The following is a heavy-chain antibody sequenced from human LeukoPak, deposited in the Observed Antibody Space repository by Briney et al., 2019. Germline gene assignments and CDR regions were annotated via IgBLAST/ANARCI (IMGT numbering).Heavy chain of an antibody. CDR2: ISGAGSST. V-gene: IGHV3-74*03. J-gene: IGHJ4*02. CDR1: GFTFSNYW. Sequence: GGSLRLSCAASGFTFSNYWMHWVRQVPGKGLVWVSRISGAGSSTTYADSVKGRFTMSRDNAKNTVHLQMNSLRAEDTAVYYCAREKYGDYSRDYWGQGTLVTVSS. CDR3: AREKYGDYSRDY. D-gene: IGHD4-11*01.